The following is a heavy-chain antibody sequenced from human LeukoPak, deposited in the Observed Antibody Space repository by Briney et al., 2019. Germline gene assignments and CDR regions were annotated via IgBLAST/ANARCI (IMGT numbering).Heavy chain of an antibody. CDR2: INPNNGGT. J-gene: IGHJ4*02. CDR3: ARESGSFSSYFDY. D-gene: IGHD1-26*01. V-gene: IGHV1-2*06. CDR1: GYTFTGYY. Sequence: GASVKVSCKASGYTFTGYYMHWVRQAPGQGLEWMGRINPNNGGTNYAQKFQGRVTMTGDTSISTAYMELSSLRSEDTAVYYCARESGSFSSYFDYWGQGTLVTVSS.